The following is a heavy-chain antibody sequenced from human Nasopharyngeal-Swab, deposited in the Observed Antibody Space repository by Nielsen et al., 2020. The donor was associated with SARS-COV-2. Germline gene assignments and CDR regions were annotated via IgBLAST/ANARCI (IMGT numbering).Heavy chain of an antibody. CDR3: ARGGYSYGPDY. J-gene: IGHJ4*02. V-gene: IGHV4-34*01. CDR2: INHSGST. CDR1: GGSFSGYY. Sequence: SETLSLTCAVYGGSFSGYYWSWIRQSPGKGLEWIGEINHSGSTNYNPSLKSRVTISVDTSKNQFSLKLSSVTAADTAVYYCARGGYSYGPDYWGQGTLVTVSS. D-gene: IGHD5-18*01.